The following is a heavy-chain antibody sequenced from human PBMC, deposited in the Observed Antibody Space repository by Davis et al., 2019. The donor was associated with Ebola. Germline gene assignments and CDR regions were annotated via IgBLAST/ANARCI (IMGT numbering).Heavy chain of an antibody. CDR1: GYSFTTYW. D-gene: IGHD5-24*01. Sequence: GGSLRPSCQASGYSFTTYWIAWVRQLPGKGLECMGIIFPGDSDTRYSPSFQGQVTISADKPINTAYLQWSSLKASDTAIYYCARGTNGYNPGGYFDPWGLGTLVTVSS. CDR3: ARGTNGYNPGGYFDP. J-gene: IGHJ4*02. CDR2: IFPGDSDT. V-gene: IGHV5-51*04.